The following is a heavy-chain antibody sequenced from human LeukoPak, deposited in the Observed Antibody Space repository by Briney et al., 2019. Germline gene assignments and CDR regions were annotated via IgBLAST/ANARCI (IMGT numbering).Heavy chain of an antibody. CDR1: GSTSSTYW. Sequence: GGPLSSSFEASGSTSSTYWMPWFGRAPGGGRGWVSRINSDASSTYYADSVKGRFTISRDNAKNTLYLQMNSLRVEDTAVYYCARDPAPNSWFDYWGQGTLVTVSS. CDR3: ARDPAPNSWFDY. J-gene: IGHJ4*02. D-gene: IGHD6-13*01. V-gene: IGHV3-74*01. CDR2: INSDASST.